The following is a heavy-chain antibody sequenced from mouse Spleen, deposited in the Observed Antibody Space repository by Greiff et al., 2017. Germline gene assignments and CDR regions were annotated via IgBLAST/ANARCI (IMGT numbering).Heavy chain of an antibody. Sequence: EVKLEESGPGLVKPSQSLSLTCSVTGYSITSGYYWNWIRQFPGNKLEWMGYISYDGSNNYNPSLKNRISITRDTSKNQFFLKLSSVTTEDTATYYCARGDGDLYAMDYWGQGTSVTVSS. D-gene: IGHD2-13*01. J-gene: IGHJ4*01. V-gene: IGHV3-6*01. CDR3: ARGDGDLYAMDY. CDR1: GYSITSGYY. CDR2: ISYDGSN.